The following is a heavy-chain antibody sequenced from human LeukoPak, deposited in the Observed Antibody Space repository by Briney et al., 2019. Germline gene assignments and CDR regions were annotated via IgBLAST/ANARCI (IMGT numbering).Heavy chain of an antibody. D-gene: IGHD2-15*01. CDR3: ARQEDIVAVRYFDY. Sequence: GESLKISCKGSGYSFTSYWIGWVRQMPGKGLEWMGIIYPGDSDTRYSPSFQGQVTISTDKSISTAYLQWSSLKASDTAMYYCARQEDIVAVRYFDYWGQGTLATVSS. J-gene: IGHJ4*02. V-gene: IGHV5-51*01. CDR2: IYPGDSDT. CDR1: GYSFTSYW.